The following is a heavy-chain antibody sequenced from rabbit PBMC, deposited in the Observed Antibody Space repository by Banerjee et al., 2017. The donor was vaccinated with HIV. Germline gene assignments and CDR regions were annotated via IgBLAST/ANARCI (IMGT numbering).Heavy chain of an antibody. CDR2: IVSSSGST. CDR3: ARDLAGVIGWNFNL. CDR1: GIDFSTYY. Sequence: QEQLEESGGGLVKPEGSLTLTCKASGIDFSTYYMCWVRQAPGKGLELIACIVSSSGSTRYASWVNGRFTISKTSSTTVTLQMTSLTAADTATYLCARDLAGVIGWNFNLWGPGTLVTVS. V-gene: IGHV1S45*01. J-gene: IGHJ4*01. D-gene: IGHD4-1*01.